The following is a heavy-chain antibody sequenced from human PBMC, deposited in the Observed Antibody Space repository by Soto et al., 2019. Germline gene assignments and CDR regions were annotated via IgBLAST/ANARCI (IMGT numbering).Heavy chain of an antibody. Sequence: QVQLVQSGAEVKKPGASVKVSCKASGYTFTSYYMHWVRQAPGQGLEWMGIINPTSGGTHYAQKFQGRVTMTRDTSTSTVYMELSSLRSEDTAVYYCARGMTTVTSDAFDIWGQGTRVTVSS. CDR2: INPTSGGT. CDR1: GYTFTSYY. D-gene: IGHD4-4*01. V-gene: IGHV1-46*01. CDR3: ARGMTTVTSDAFDI. J-gene: IGHJ3*02.